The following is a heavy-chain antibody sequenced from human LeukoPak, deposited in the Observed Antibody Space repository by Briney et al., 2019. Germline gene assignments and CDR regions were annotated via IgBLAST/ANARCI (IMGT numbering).Heavy chain of an antibody. D-gene: IGHD3-10*01. V-gene: IGHV4-59*01. J-gene: IGHJ1*01. CDR1: GGSFEHYF. CDR3: ASHRRSHGSEY. CDR2: VYYSGST. Sequence: SETLSLTCTVSGGSFEHYFWSWIRQPPGKGLEWIGYVYYSGSTDYSPSLKSRLTISADTSKNQFSLKLTSVTAADTAIYYCASHRRSHGSEYWGQGTLFTVSS.